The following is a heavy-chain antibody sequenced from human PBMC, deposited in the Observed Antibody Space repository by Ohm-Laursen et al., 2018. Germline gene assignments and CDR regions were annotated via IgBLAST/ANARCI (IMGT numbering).Heavy chain of an antibody. V-gene: IGHV1-46*01. CDR1: GYTFTSYY. CDR3: ARGNGMDV. J-gene: IGHJ6*02. CDR2: INPSDGKT. Sequence: ESSVKVSCKASGYTFTSYYMHWVRQAPGQGLEWMGVINPSDGKTSNAQKFQGRVTMTRDTSTSTVYMELSSLRSEDTAVYYCARGNGMDVWGQGTTVTVSS.